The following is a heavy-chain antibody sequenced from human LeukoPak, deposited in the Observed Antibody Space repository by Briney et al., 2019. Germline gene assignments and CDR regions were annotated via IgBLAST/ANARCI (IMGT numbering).Heavy chain of an antibody. CDR1: GYSISSGYY. Sequence: SETLSLTCTVSGYSISSGYYWGWIRQPPGKGLEWIGSIYHSGSTYYNPSLKSRVTISVDTSKNQFSLKLSSVTAADTAVYYCARVKRVVPAARIQAKHNWFDPWGQGTLVTVSS. D-gene: IGHD2-2*01. J-gene: IGHJ5*02. CDR2: IYHSGST. V-gene: IGHV4-38-2*02. CDR3: ARVKRVVPAARIQAKHNWFDP.